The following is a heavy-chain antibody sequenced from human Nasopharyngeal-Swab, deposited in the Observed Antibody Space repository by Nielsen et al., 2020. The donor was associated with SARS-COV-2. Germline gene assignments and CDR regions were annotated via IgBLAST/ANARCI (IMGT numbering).Heavy chain of an antibody. CDR1: GFTFGSVA. D-gene: IGHD2-15*01. J-gene: IGHJ4*02. Sequence: GGSLRLSCAAAGFTFGSVAMNRVRQVPGKGPEWVATITDTGHGTYYPDSVKGRFTISRDNPKNTLYLHMNSLRAEDSALYYCAKGYCSGAGCDYFDHWGQGTLVTVSS. CDR3: AKGYCSGAGCDYFDH. V-gene: IGHV3-23*01. CDR2: ITDTGHGT.